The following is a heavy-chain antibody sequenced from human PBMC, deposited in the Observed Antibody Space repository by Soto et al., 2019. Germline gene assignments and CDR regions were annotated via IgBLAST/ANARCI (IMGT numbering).Heavy chain of an antibody. CDR2: IKGDGSEK. J-gene: IGHJ6*02. V-gene: IGHV3-7*01. CDR3: GRDEVSNGVGV. D-gene: IGHD4-4*01. CDR1: GFTFSNFW. Sequence: GGSLRLSCVASGFTFSNFWMSWVRQSPGKGLEWVANIKGDGSEKRYVDSVKGRLTISRDNAKNSVYLQMNSLRVEDTALYYCGRDEVSNGVGVWGQGTTVTVSS.